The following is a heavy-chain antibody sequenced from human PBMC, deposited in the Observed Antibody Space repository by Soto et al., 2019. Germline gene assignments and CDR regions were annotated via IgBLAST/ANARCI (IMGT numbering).Heavy chain of an antibody. J-gene: IGHJ4*02. CDR1: GGSISSGGYY. D-gene: IGHD3-22*01. CDR3: AREALNYYDSSGYYYDRQFDY. V-gene: IGHV4-31*03. Sequence: ASETLSLTCTVSGGSISSGGYYWSWIRQHPGKGLEWIGYIYYSGSTYYNPSLKSRVTISVDTSKNQFSLKLSSVTAADTAVYYCAREALNYYDSSGYYYDRQFDYWGQGTLVTVSS. CDR2: IYYSGST.